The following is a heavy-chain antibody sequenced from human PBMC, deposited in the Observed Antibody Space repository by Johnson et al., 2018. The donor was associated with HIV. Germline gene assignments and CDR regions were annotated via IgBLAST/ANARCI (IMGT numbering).Heavy chain of an antibody. CDR1: GFTFSSYG. V-gene: IGHV3-30*02. CDR2: IRYDGSNK. Sequence: QLVESGGGVVQPGGSLRLSCAASGFTFSSYGMHWVRQAPGKGREWVAFIRYDGSNKYYADSVKGRFTIARDNSKNTLYLQMNSLRAEDTAVYYCAKDPHNPIVSSSWFPFGGAFDIWGQGTMVTVSS. D-gene: IGHD6-13*01. J-gene: IGHJ3*02. CDR3: AKDPHNPIVSSSWFPFGGAFDI.